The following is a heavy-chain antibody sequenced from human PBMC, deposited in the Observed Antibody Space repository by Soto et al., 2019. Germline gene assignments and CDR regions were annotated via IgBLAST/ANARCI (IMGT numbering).Heavy chain of an antibody. CDR2: ISYDGSNK. D-gene: IGHD3-10*01. J-gene: IGHJ5*02. CDR3: AKGELWFGGRAFDP. CDR1: GFTFSSYG. V-gene: IGHV3-30*18. Sequence: QVQLVESGGGVVQPGRSLRLSCAASGFTFSSYGMHWVRQAPGKGLEWVAVISYDGSNKYYADSVKGRFTISRDNSENTLYLQMNSLRAEDTAVYYCAKGELWFGGRAFDPWGQGTLVTVSS.